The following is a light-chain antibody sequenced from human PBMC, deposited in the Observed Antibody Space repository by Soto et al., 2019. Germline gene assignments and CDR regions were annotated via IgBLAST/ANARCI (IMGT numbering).Light chain of an antibody. V-gene: IGLV1-44*01. J-gene: IGLJ3*02. CDR1: KSNIGTKA. CDR3: AVWDDGLNGWV. CDR2: KND. Sequence: QSVLTQPPSASGSPGQRVTISCSGSKSNIGTKAVKWYQQVPGTAPKSLIYKNDQRPSGVPDRFSGSESGTSASLSISGLLSADEADYYCAVWDDGLNGWVFGGGTKLTVL.